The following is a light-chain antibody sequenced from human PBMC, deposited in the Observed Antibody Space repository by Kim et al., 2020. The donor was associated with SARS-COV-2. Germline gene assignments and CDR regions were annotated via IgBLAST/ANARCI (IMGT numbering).Light chain of an antibody. CDR2: RNN. J-gene: IGLJ3*02. Sequence: QTDTLTCTGNSDNVGNQGATWLQQHQGHPPKLLSYRNNNRPSGISERLSASRSGNTASLTITGLQPEDEADYYCSAWDSSLNGWVFGGGTQLTVL. V-gene: IGLV10-54*01. CDR3: SAWDSSLNGWV. CDR1: SDNVGNQG.